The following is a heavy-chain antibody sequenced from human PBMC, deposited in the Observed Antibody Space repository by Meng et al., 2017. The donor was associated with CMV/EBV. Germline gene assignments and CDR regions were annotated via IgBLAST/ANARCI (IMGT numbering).Heavy chain of an antibody. D-gene: IGHD2-2*01. J-gene: IGHJ6*02. V-gene: IGHV3-66*02. CDR3: ARDPGYQLLWGAYYYYGMDV. Sequence: GESLKISCAASGFTVSSNYMSWVRRAPGKGLEWVSVIYSGGSTYYADSVKGRFTISRDNSKNTLYLQMNSLRAEDTAVYYCARDPGYQLLWGAYYYYGMDVWGQGTTVTVSS. CDR1: GFTVSSNY. CDR2: IYSGGST.